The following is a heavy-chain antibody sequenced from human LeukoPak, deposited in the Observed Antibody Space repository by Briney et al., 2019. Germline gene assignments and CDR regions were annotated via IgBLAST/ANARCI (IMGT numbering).Heavy chain of an antibody. CDR3: ARHGDYSDSGGFNWGGNY. CDR1: EYNFISYW. CDR2: IDPSDSYT. D-gene: IGHD3-22*01. Sequence: GASLKTSCKGSEYNFISYWISWVRQMPGKGLEWMGRIDPSDSYTKYGPSFQGHVTISVDKSISTAYLQWSSLKASDTAMYYCARHGDYSDSGGFNWGGNYWGQGTLVTVSS. V-gene: IGHV5-10-1*01. J-gene: IGHJ4*02.